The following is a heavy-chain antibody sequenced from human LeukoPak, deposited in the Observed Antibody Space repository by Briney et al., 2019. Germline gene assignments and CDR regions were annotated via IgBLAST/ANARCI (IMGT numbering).Heavy chain of an antibody. Sequence: QPGGSLRLSCAASGFTFSSYAMSWVRQAPGKGLEWVSAISGSGGSTYYADSVKGRFTISRDNSKNTLYLQMNSLRAEDTAVYYCAKDYRGTYCSSTSCYIDYFDYWGQGTLVTASS. J-gene: IGHJ4*02. D-gene: IGHD2-2*02. CDR3: AKDYRGTYCSSTSCYIDYFDY. CDR2: ISGSGGST. V-gene: IGHV3-23*01. CDR1: GFTFSSYA.